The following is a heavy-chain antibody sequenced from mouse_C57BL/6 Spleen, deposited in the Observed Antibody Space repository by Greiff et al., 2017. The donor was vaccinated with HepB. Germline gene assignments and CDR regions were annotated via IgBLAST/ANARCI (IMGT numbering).Heavy chain of an antibody. V-gene: IGHV3-1*01. Sequence: EVQLKESGPGMVKPSQSLSLTCTVTGYSITSGYDWHWIRHFPGNKLEWMGYISYSGSTNYNPSLKSRISITHDTSKNHFFLKLNSVTTEDTATYYCARAAYPYYAMDYWGQGTSVTVSS. CDR1: GYSITSGYD. J-gene: IGHJ4*01. CDR2: ISYSGST. D-gene: IGHD2-10*01. CDR3: ARAAYPYYAMDY.